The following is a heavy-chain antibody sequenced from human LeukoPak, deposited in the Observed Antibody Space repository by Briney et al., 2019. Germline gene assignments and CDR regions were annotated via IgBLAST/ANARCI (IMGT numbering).Heavy chain of an antibody. J-gene: IGHJ4*02. CDR2: IYYSGST. Sequence: SEALSLTCTVSGGSISSYYWSWIRQPPGKGLEWIGYIYYSGSTNYNPSLKSRVTISVDTSKNQFSLKLSSVTAADTAVYYCVRHTVIAAAGTFDYWGQGTLVTVSS. D-gene: IGHD6-13*01. CDR3: VRHTVIAAAGTFDY. CDR1: GGSISSYY. V-gene: IGHV4-59*08.